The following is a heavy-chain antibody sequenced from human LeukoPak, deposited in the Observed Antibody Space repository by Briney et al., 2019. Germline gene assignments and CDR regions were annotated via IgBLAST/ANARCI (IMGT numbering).Heavy chain of an antibody. CDR1: GGSISSGSYY. CDR3: ARDQGYGDYDLDY. Sequence: SETLSLTCTVSGGSISSGSYYWSWIRQPAGKGVEWIGRIYTSGSTNYNPSLKSRVTISVDTSKNQFSLKLSSVTAADTAVYYCARDQGYGDYDLDYWGQGTLVTVSS. D-gene: IGHD4-17*01. J-gene: IGHJ4*02. V-gene: IGHV4-61*02. CDR2: IYTSGST.